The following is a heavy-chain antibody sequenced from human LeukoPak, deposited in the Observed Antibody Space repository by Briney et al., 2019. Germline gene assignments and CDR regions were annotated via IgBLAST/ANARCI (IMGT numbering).Heavy chain of an antibody. Sequence: GGSLRLSCAASGFTVSSNHMSWVRQAPGKGLEWVSVIYSGGSTYYADSVKGRFTISRHNSKNTLYLQMNSLRAEDTAVYYCARDKQAVAGTTAGYWGQGTLVTVSS. J-gene: IGHJ4*02. D-gene: IGHD6-19*01. CDR1: GFTVSSNH. CDR2: IYSGGST. CDR3: ARDKQAVAGTTAGY. V-gene: IGHV3-53*01.